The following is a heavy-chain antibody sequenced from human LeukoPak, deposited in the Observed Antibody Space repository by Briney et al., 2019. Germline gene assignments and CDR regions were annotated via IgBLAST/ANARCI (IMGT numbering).Heavy chain of an antibody. D-gene: IGHD5-24*01. Sequence: GGSLRLSCAAFGFTFSDYYMSWIRQAPGKGLEWVSYISSSGSTIYYADSVKGRFTISRDNAKNSLYLQMNSLRAEDTAVYYCAREIEMATTVPGYWGQGTLVTVSS. CDR3: AREIEMATTVPGY. CDR1: GFTFSDYY. V-gene: IGHV3-11*01. J-gene: IGHJ4*02. CDR2: ISSSGSTI.